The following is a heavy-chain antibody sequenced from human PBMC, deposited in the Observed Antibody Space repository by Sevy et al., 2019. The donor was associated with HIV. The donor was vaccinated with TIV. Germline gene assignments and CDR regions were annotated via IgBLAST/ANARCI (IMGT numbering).Heavy chain of an antibody. Sequence: GGSLRLSCAASGFSFSSYAMHWVRQAPGKGLEWVAEISYDGSNKYYADSVKGRFTISRDNSKNTLYLQMNSLRAEDTAVYFCSLADYDFIMDVWGQGTTVTASS. D-gene: IGHD6-25*01. J-gene: IGHJ6*02. CDR2: ISYDGSNK. V-gene: IGHV3-30*04. CDR3: SLADYDFIMDV. CDR1: GFSFSSYA.